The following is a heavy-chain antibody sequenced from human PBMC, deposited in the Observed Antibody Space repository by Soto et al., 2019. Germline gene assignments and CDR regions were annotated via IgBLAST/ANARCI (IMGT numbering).Heavy chain of an antibody. CDR2: IKAYSGNT. V-gene: IGHV1-18*01. Sequence: SGPAAKKPGASVKVSCKASGYTFATSTISWLRQAPGQGPEWMGWIKAYSGNTNYAQKLQGRFTMTTDTSTSTAYMELRSLTTDDTAIYYCAIADYGDDDYWGQGTLVTVSS. CDR3: AIADYGDDDY. D-gene: IGHD4-17*01. J-gene: IGHJ4*02. CDR1: GYTFATST.